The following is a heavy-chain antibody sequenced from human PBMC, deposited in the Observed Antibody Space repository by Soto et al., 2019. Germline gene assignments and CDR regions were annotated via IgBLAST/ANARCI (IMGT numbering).Heavy chain of an antibody. CDR2: ISSSSSTI. J-gene: IGHJ5*02. D-gene: IGHD6-13*01. V-gene: IGHV3-21*01. CDR3: ARVATLTPAGYSSSYNWFDP. Sequence: GGSLRLSCAASGFTFSSYSMNWVRQAPGKGLEWVSSISSSSSTIYYADSVKGRFTISRDNAKDSLYLQMNSLRAEDTAVYYCARVATLTPAGYSSSYNWFDPWGQGTLVTFSS. CDR1: GFTFSSYS.